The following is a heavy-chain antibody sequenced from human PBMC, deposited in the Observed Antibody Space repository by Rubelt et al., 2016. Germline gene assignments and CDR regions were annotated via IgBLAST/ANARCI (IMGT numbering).Heavy chain of an antibody. Sequence: IYYSGSTYYNPSLKSRVTLSVDTSKNQFSLKLSSVTAADTAVYYCARRGLTYYFDYWGQGTLVTVSS. D-gene: IGHD3/OR15-3a*01. J-gene: IGHJ4*02. CDR3: ARRGLTYYFDY. CDR2: IYYSGST. V-gene: IGHV4-39*01.